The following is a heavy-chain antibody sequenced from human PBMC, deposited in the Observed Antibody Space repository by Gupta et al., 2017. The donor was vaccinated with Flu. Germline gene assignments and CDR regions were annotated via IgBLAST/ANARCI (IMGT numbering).Heavy chain of an antibody. J-gene: IGHJ4*02. CDR2: IWYNGGNK. V-gene: IGHV3-33*01. CDR1: GCG. Sequence: GCGMHWVRQTPGKGLEWVALIWYNGGNKYYADSVKGRFTISRDNSRNTLYLQMNSLRVEDTAVYYCARVDYAYCTDGSCFRPLDYWGQGTLVTVAS. D-gene: IGHD2-21*01. CDR3: ARVDYAYCTDGSCFRPLDY.